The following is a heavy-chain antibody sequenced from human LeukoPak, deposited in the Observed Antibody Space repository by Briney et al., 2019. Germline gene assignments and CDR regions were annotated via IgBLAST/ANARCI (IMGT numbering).Heavy chain of an antibody. CDR2: ISSSSSYI. J-gene: IGHJ1*01. Sequence: GGSLRLSCAASGFTFSSYSMNWVRQAPGKGLEWVSSISSSSSYIYYADSVKGRFTISRDNAKNSLYLQMNSLRAEDTAVYYCARDSGAAAGYLEYFQHWGQGTLVTVSS. V-gene: IGHV3-21*01. D-gene: IGHD6-13*01. CDR3: ARDSGAAAGYLEYFQH. CDR1: GFTFSSYS.